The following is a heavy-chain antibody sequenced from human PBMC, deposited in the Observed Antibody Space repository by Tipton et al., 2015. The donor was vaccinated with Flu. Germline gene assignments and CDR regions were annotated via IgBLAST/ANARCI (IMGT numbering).Heavy chain of an antibody. CDR3: ARDDYDYVWGSYRYTFDY. V-gene: IGHV1-69*01. CDR1: GGTFSSYA. Sequence: QVQLVQSGAEVKKPGSSVKVSCKASGGTFSSYAISWVRQAPGQGLEWMGGIIPIFGTANYAQKFQGRVTITADESTSTAYMELSSLRSEDTAVYYCARDDYDYVWGSYRYTFDYWGQGTLVTVSS. D-gene: IGHD3-16*02. J-gene: IGHJ4*02. CDR2: IIPIFGTA.